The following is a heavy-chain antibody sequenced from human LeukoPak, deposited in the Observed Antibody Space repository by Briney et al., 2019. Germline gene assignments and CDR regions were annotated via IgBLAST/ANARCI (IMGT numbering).Heavy chain of an antibody. J-gene: IGHJ4*02. CDR2: IYHSGST. V-gene: IGHV4-4*02. D-gene: IGHD3-22*01. CDR1: GGSISSSNW. Sequence: SGTLSLTCAVSGGSISSSNWWSWVRQPPGKGLEWIGEIYHSGSTNYNLSLKSRVTISVDKSKNQFSLKLSSVTAADTAVYYCASRPMYDSSGYLDYWGQGTLVTVSS. CDR3: ASRPMYDSSGYLDY.